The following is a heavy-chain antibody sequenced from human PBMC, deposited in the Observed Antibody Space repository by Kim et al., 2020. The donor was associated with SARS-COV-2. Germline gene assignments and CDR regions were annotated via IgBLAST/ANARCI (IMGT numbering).Heavy chain of an antibody. J-gene: IGHJ6*02. Sequence: ASVKVSCKASGYTFTSYGISWVRQAPGQGLEWMGWISAYNGNTNYAQKLQGRVTMTTDTSTSTAYMELRSLRSDDTAVYYCAREAPLLLRYFDWLLTAVPNLGTGGGMDVWGQGTPVTVSS. D-gene: IGHD3-9*01. CDR3: AREAPLLLRYFDWLLTAVPNLGTGGGMDV. V-gene: IGHV1-18*01. CDR2: ISAYNGNT. CDR1: GYTFTSYG.